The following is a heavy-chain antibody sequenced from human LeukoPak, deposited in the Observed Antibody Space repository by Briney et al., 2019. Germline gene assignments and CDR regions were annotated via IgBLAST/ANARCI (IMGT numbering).Heavy chain of an antibody. Sequence: GGSLRLSCVASGFTFSSHSMNWVRQAPGKGLEWVSAISGSGNSTYYADSVKGRFTISRDNSKNTLYVQMNSLRGEDTAVYYCAKGPRCSSTSCYSMGAFDFWGQGTMVTVSS. V-gene: IGHV3-23*01. CDR2: ISGSGNST. D-gene: IGHD2-2*01. CDR1: GFTFSSHS. J-gene: IGHJ3*01. CDR3: AKGPRCSSTSCYSMGAFDF.